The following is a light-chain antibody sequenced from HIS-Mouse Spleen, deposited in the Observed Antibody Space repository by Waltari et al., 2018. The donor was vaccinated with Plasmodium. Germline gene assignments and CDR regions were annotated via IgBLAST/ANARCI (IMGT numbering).Light chain of an antibody. CDR2: GAS. CDR3: QQYGSSPIT. Sequence: EIVMTQSPATLSVSPGERATPSCRASQSVSSSYLAWYQQKPGQAPRLLILGASSRATGIPDRFSGSGSGTDFTLTTSRLEPEDFAVYYCQQYGSSPITFGQGTRLEIK. V-gene: IGKV3-20*01. CDR1: QSVSSSY. J-gene: IGKJ5*01.